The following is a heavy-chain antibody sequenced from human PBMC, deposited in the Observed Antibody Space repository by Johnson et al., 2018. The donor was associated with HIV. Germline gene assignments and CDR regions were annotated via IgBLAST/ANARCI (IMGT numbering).Heavy chain of an antibody. D-gene: IGHD6-13*01. V-gene: IGHV3-30*04. CDR2: ISYDGSNK. CDR1: GFTFSSYA. Sequence: QVQLVESGGGVVQPGRSLRLSCAASGFTFSSYAMHWVRQAPGKGLEWVAFISYDGSNKYYADSVKGRFTISRDNSKNTLYLQMNSLRAEDTAVYYCAKEFIAHDLPAGGFDFWGKGTLVTV. CDR3: AKEFIAHDLPAGGFDF. J-gene: IGHJ3*01.